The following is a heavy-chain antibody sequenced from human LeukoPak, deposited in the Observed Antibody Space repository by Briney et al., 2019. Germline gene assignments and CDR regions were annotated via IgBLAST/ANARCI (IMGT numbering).Heavy chain of an antibody. Sequence: PGGPLRLSCAASGFTFSSYWMSWVRQAPGKGLEWAANIKQDGSEKYYVDSVKGRFTISRDNAKNSLYLQMNSLRAEDTAAYYCARISRGLRGWFDPWGQGTLVTVSS. J-gene: IGHJ5*02. D-gene: IGHD3-3*01. CDR3: ARISRGLRGWFDP. V-gene: IGHV3-7*01. CDR2: IKQDGSEK. CDR1: GFTFSSYW.